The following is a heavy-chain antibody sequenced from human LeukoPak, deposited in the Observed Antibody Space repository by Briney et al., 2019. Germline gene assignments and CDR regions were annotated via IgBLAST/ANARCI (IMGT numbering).Heavy chain of an antibody. Sequence: GGSLRLSCAASGFTFNSYARSWVRQAPGKGLEWVSAISGSGGSTYYADSVKGRFTISRDNSKNTMYLQMNSLGAEGTAVYYCAKYRHWNGGYDYWGQGTLVTVSS. CDR1: GFTFNSYA. D-gene: IGHD1-1*01. J-gene: IGHJ4*02. CDR2: ISGSGGST. V-gene: IGHV3-23*01. CDR3: AKYRHWNGGYDY.